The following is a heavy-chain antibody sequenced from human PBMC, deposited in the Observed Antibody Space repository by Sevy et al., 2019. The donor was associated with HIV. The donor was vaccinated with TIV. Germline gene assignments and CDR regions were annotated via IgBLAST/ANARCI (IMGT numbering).Heavy chain of an antibody. CDR3: AGHLERTDYGSAYFDL. Sequence: SETLSLTCTVSGGSISVSNHYWAWIRQPPGKGLEWIGSIYYRGSTYYNPSLKSRVTISVDTSKNQFSLKLSSVTAPETSIYYCAGHLERTDYGSAYFDLWGRGTLVTVSS. CDR1: GGSISVSNHY. J-gene: IGHJ2*01. CDR2: IYYRGST. D-gene: IGHD3-10*01. V-gene: IGHV4-39*01.